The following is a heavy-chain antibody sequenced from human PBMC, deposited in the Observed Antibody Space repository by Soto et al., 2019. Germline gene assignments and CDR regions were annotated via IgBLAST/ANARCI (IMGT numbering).Heavy chain of an antibody. V-gene: IGHV1-69*13. CDR1: GGTFSSYA. D-gene: IGHD2-15*01. Sequence: ASVKVSCKASGGTFSSYAISWVRQAPGQGLEWMGGIIPIFGTANYAQKFQGRVTITADESTSTAYMELSSLRSEDTAVYYCARYCSGGSCYVAGSPTWGRGTLVTVSS. J-gene: IGHJ4*02. CDR2: IIPIFGTA. CDR3: ARYCSGGSCYVAGSPT.